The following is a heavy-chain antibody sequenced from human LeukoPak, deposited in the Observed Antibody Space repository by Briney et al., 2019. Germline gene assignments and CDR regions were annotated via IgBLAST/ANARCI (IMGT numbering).Heavy chain of an antibody. Sequence: PSETLSPTCNVLGGSIRSSNYYWGWIRQPPGKGLEWSGSIYYSGSTYYNPSLKGRGTMSVDTSNNQFSLKLTSATATDTAVYYCVRLFYYDSRGPPSWGQGTLVTVSS. CDR2: IYYSGST. CDR3: VRLFYYDSRGPPS. CDR1: GGSIRSSNYY. V-gene: IGHV4-39*01. D-gene: IGHD3-22*01. J-gene: IGHJ5*02.